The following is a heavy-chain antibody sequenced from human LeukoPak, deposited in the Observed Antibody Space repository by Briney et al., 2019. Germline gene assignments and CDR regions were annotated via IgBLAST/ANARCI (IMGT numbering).Heavy chain of an antibody. Sequence: SVKVSCKASGGTFSSYAINWVRQAPGQGXEWMGRIIPILDTPNYAQKFQGRVTITADKSTSTAYMELSSLRSEDTAVYYCARDLTSYYYDNNGAFDFWGQGTLVTVSS. CDR3: ARDLTSYYYDNNGAFDF. V-gene: IGHV1-69*04. J-gene: IGHJ4*02. CDR2: IIPILDTP. D-gene: IGHD3-22*01. CDR1: GGTFSSYA.